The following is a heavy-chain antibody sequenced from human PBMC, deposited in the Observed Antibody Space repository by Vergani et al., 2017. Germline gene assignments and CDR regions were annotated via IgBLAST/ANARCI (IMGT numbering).Heavy chain of an antibody. D-gene: IGHD3-9*01. Sequence: EVQLVQSGAEVKKPGESLKISCKGSGYSFTSYWIGWVRQMPGKGLEWMGIIYPGDSDTRYSPSFQGQLTRAADKSISTAYLQWSSLKASDTAMYYCAGGKLRYLDWLDTPFDPGGQGTRVTVSS. V-gene: IGHV5-51*01. J-gene: IGHJ5*02. CDR3: AGGKLRYLDWLDTPFDP. CDR1: GYSFTSYW. CDR2: IYPGDSDT.